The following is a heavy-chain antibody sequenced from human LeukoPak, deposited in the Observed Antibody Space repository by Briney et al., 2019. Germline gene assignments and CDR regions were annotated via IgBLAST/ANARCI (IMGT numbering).Heavy chain of an antibody. V-gene: IGHV3-30*02. CDR2: IRYDGSNK. CDR1: GFTFSSYG. CDR3: AKEPHDFWSGYYAYFDY. D-gene: IGHD3-3*01. Sequence: QPGGSLRLSCAASGFTFSSYGMHWVRQAPGKGLEWVAFIRYDGSNKYYADSVKGRFTISRDNSKNTLYLQMNSLRAEDTAVYYCAKEPHDFWSGYYAYFDYWGQGTLVTASS. J-gene: IGHJ4*02.